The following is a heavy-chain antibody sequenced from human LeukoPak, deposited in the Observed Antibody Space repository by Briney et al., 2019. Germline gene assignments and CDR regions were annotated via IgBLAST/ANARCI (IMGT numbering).Heavy chain of an antibody. J-gene: IGHJ4*02. Sequence: PSETLSLTCTVSGDSVSSYYWSWIRQPPGKGLEWIGYIYYSGSTNYNPSLKSRVTISVDTSKNQFSLKLSSVTAADTAVYYCARHHSYYGSGSYYKGIDYWGQGTLVTVSS. V-gene: IGHV4-59*08. CDR1: GDSVSSYY. CDR3: ARHHSYYGSGSYYKGIDY. D-gene: IGHD3-10*01. CDR2: IYYSGST.